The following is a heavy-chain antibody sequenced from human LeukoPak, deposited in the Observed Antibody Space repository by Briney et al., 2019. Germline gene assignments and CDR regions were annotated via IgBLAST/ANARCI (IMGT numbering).Heavy chain of an antibody. Sequence: GGSLKLSCAAPGFTFSGSAMHWVRQASGKGLEWVGRITSKPNSYETVYAASMNGRFTISRDDSKNTAYLQMNSLKTEDTAVYYCAGGRGWYSPDYWGQGTLVTVSS. V-gene: IGHV3-73*01. CDR2: ITSKPNSYET. D-gene: IGHD6-19*01. CDR1: GFTFSGSA. CDR3: AGGRGWYSPDY. J-gene: IGHJ4*02.